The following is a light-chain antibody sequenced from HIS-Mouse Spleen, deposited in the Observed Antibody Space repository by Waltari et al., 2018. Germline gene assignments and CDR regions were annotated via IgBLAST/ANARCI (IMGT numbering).Light chain of an antibody. J-gene: IGKJ1*01. CDR3: MQGTHWPPWT. CDR1: PSLVHSDGNTY. Sequence: DVVMTQSPLSLPVTLGQPASLSCRYSPSLVHSDGNTYVNWFQQRPGQSQRRLIYKVSNRDSGVPDRFSGSGSGTDFTLKISRVEAEDVGVYYCMQGTHWPPWTFGQGTKVEIK. V-gene: IGKV2-30*02. CDR2: KVS.